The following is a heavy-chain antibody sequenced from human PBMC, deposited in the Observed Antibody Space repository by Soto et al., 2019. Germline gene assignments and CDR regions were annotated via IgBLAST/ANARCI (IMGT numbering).Heavy chain of an antibody. J-gene: IGHJ6*02. CDR1: GFTFSSYA. Sequence: PGGSLRLSCAASGFTFSSYAMSWVRQAPGKGLEWVSAISGSGGSTYYADSVKGRFTISRDNSKNTLYLQMNSLRAEDTAVYYCAKDSLGQDYIDYYYYGMDVWGQGTTVTVSS. CDR3: AKDSLGQDYIDYYYYGMDV. V-gene: IGHV3-23*01. CDR2: ISGSGGST. D-gene: IGHD4-4*01.